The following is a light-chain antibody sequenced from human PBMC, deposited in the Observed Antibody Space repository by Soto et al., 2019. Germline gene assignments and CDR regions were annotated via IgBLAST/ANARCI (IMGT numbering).Light chain of an antibody. V-gene: IGKV1-17*01. CDR1: QDVSND. Sequence: DIQMTQSPPSLSASVGDRVTITCRASQDVSNDLGWFQQKPGKAPKRLIFGASSLESGVPSRFSGSGSGTEFTLTISSLQPDDFATYYCQQYNSYSTFGQGTKVDIK. J-gene: IGKJ1*01. CDR3: QQYNSYST. CDR2: GAS.